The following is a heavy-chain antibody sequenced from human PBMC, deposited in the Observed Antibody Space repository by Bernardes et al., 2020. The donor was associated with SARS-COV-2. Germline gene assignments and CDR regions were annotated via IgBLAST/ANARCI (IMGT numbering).Heavy chain of an antibody. Sequence: SGPTLVKPTQTLTLTCTFSGFSLSTSGVGVGWIRQPPGKALEWLALIYWDDDKRYSPSLKNRLTITKDTSENQVVLTMTNMDPVDTATYYCAHRRPIAVSGPYFDYWGQGTLVTVSS. J-gene: IGHJ4*02. D-gene: IGHD6-19*01. CDR1: GFSLSTSGVG. CDR3: AHRRPIAVSGPYFDY. CDR2: IYWDDDK. V-gene: IGHV2-5*02.